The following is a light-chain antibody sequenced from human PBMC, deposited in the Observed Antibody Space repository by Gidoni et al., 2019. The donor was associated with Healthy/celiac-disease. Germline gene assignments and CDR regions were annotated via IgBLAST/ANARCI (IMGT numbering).Light chain of an antibody. J-gene: IGKJ1*01. CDR1: QSVSSN. V-gene: IGKV3-15*01. CDR2: GAS. CDR3: QQYNNWPLWT. Sequence: EIVMTQSPATLSVSPGESATLSCRASQSVSSNVAWYQQKPGQAPRLLIYGASTRATGIPARFSGSGSGTEFTLTISSLQSEDFAVYYCQQYNNWPLWTFGQGTKVEIK.